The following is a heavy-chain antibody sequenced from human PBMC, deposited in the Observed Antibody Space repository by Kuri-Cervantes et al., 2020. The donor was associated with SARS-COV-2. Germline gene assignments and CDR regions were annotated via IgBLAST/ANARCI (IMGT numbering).Heavy chain of an antibody. CDR1: GFTFSSYA. Sequence: GGSLRLSCAASGFTFSSYAMHWVRQAPGKGLERVAVISYDGRNKYYADSVKGRFTISRDNSKNTLYLQTNSLRAEDTAVYYCATDRGWELLHAGAFDIWGQGTMVTVSS. J-gene: IGHJ3*02. CDR3: ATDRGWELLHAGAFDI. D-gene: IGHD1-26*01. V-gene: IGHV3-30*04. CDR2: ISYDGRNK.